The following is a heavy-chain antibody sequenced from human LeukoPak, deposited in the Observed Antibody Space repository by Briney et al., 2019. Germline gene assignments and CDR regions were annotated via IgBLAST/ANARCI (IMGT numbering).Heavy chain of an antibody. D-gene: IGHD3-16*01. CDR3: ARISPMTTFPKYYYYMDV. V-gene: IGHV1-18*01. CDR2: ISAYNGNT. CDR1: GYTFTSYG. J-gene: IGHJ6*03. Sequence: GASVKVSCKASGYTFTSYGISWVRQAPGQGLEWMGWISAYNGNTNYAQKLRGRVTMTTDTSTSTAYMELRSLRSDDTAVYYCARISPMTTFPKYYYYMDVWGKGTTVTVSS.